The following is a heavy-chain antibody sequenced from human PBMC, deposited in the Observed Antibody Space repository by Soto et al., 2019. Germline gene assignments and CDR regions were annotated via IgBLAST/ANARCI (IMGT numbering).Heavy chain of an antibody. CDR2: INWNGGST. CDR3: ARDATRFYYYDSMDV. J-gene: IGHJ6*03. D-gene: IGHD2-15*01. V-gene: IGHV3-20*01. CDR1: GFTFDDYG. Sequence: EVQLVESGGGVVRPGGSLRLSCAASGFTFDDYGMSWVRQAPGQGLEWVSGINWNGGSTGYADSVKGRFTISRDNAKNSLYLQLNSLRAEDTALYHCARDATRFYYYDSMDVWGKGTTVTVSS.